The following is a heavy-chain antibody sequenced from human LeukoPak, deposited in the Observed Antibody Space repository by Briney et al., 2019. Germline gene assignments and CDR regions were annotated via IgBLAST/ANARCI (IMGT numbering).Heavy chain of an antibody. Sequence: SETLSLTCTVSVGSISNYYWSCLRQPPGEGLEWGGYMSYSGNTNYNPSLKSRVTISLDTSKNQFSLKLTSVTAADTALYYCARGDGYNWEYFFDYWGQGTLVTVSA. CDR1: VGSISNYY. CDR3: ARGDGYNWEYFFDY. D-gene: IGHD5-24*01. V-gene: IGHV4-59*01. CDR2: MSYSGNT. J-gene: IGHJ4*02.